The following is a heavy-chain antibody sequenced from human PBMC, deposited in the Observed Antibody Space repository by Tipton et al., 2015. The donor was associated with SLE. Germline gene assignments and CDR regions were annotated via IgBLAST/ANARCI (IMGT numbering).Heavy chain of an antibody. J-gene: IGHJ6*03. V-gene: IGHV4-59*01. D-gene: IGHD6-13*01. CDR2: IYYSGST. CDR3: ARSRDSSSYYYYYMDV. CDR1: GGSISSYY. Sequence: LRLSCTVSGGSISSYYWSWIRQPPGKGLEWIGYIYYSGSTNYNPSLKSRVTISVDTSKNQFSLKLSSVTAADTAVYYCARSRDSSSYYYYYMDVWGQGTAVTVSS.